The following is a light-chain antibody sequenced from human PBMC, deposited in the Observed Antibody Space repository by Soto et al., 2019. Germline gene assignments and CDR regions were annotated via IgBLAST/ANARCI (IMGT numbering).Light chain of an antibody. Sequence: EIVMTQSAATLAVSPGEIATFSCSASQSISSNLAWYQQKPGQTPRLLIYGASTRATGIPARFSGSGSETEFTLTISSLQSEDYAVYYCQKYRNWPRKFGQGTKVDIK. CDR2: GAS. V-gene: IGKV3-15*01. CDR1: QSISSN. J-gene: IGKJ1*01. CDR3: QKYRNWPRK.